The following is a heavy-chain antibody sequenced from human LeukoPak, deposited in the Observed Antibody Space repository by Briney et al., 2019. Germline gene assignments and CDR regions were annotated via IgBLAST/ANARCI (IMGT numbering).Heavy chain of an antibody. CDR3: AKADYPTVSCIDD. D-gene: IGHD2-15*01. Sequence: GGSLRLSCAVSGFTFRNHDTTWVRQTPGKGLEWVSSISATGGHTYYADSVQGRFTISRDNSKNTLSLQLNSLRAEDTAVYYCAKADYPTVSCIDDWGQGTLVTVSS. CDR2: ISATGGHT. V-gene: IGHV3-23*01. J-gene: IGHJ4*02. CDR1: GFTFRNHD.